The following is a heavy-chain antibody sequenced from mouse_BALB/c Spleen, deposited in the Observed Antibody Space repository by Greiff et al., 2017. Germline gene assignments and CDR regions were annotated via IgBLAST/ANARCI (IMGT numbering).Heavy chain of an antibody. CDR2: ISSGGGST. CDR3: ARSYDGYYLDY. V-gene: IGHV5-12-1*01. CDR1: GFAFSSYD. J-gene: IGHJ2*01. D-gene: IGHD2-3*01. Sequence: DVMLVESGGGLVKPGGSLKLSCAASGFAFSSYDMSWVRQTPEKRLEWVAYISSGGGSTYYPDTVKGRFTISRDNAKNTLYLQMSSPKSEDTAMYYCARSYDGYYLDYWGQGTTLTVSS.